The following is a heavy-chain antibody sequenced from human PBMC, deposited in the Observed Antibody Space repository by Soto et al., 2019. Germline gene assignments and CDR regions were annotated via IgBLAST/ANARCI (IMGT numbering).Heavy chain of an antibody. D-gene: IGHD3-10*01. J-gene: IGHJ4*02. V-gene: IGHV4-30-4*01. Sequence: SETLSLTCTVSGGSISSGDYYWSWIRQPPGKGLEWIGYIYYSGSTYYNPSLKSRVTISVDTSKNQFSLKLSSVTAADTAVYYCARESWFGELLFSYFDYWGQGTLVTVSS. CDR1: GGSISSGDYY. CDR2: IYYSGST. CDR3: ARESWFGELLFSYFDY.